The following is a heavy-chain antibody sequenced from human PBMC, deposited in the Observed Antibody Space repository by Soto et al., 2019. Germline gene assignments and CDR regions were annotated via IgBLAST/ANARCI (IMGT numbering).Heavy chain of an antibody. CDR2: ISYDGSNK. CDR3: ARVGGPFDY. J-gene: IGHJ4*02. V-gene: IGHV3-30-3*01. CDR1: GFTFSSYA. Sequence: GGSLRLSCAASGFTFSSYAMHWVRQAPGKGLEWVAVISYDGSNKYYADSVKGRFTISRDNSKNTLYLQMSSLRAEDTAVYYCARVGGPFDYWGQGTLVTVSS. D-gene: IGHD2-15*01.